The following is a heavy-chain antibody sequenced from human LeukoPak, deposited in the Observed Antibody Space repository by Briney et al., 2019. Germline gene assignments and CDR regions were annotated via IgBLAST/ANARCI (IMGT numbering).Heavy chain of an antibody. J-gene: IGHJ4*02. V-gene: IGHV1-2*02. D-gene: IGHD5-12*01. CDR3: AREGLIVATTSFDY. CDR2: INPNSGGT. CDR1: GYTFTGYY. Sequence: GASVKVSCKASGYTFTGYYMHWVRQAPRQGLEWMGWINPNSGGTNYAQKFRGRVTITRDTSISTAYMELSRLRSDDTAVYYCAREGLIVATTSFDYWGQGTLVTVSS.